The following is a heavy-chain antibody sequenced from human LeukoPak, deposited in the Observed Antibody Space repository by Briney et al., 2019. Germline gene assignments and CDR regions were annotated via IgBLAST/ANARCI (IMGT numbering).Heavy chain of an antibody. J-gene: IGHJ6*02. CDR1: GFTFSDYY. Sequence: GGSLRLSCAASGFTFSDYYMSWIRQAPGKGLEWVSYISSSGSTIYYADSVKGRFTISRDNAKNSLYLQMNSLRAEDTAVYYCARDEAGYSSSWYPGYYYYGMDVWGQGTTVTVS. D-gene: IGHD6-13*01. CDR3: ARDEAGYSSSWYPGYYYYGMDV. V-gene: IGHV3-11*01. CDR2: ISSSGSTI.